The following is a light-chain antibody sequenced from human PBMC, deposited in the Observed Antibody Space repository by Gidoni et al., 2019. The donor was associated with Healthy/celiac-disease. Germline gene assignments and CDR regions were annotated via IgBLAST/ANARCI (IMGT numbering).Light chain of an antibody. Sequence: GERATLSCRASQSVSRNLAWYQQKPGQAPRLLIYGASTRATGIPARFSGSGSGTEFTLTISSLQSEDFAVYYCQQYNSWPLTFGGGTKVEIK. CDR1: QSVSRN. CDR2: GAS. V-gene: IGKV3-15*01. CDR3: QQYNSWPLT. J-gene: IGKJ4*01.